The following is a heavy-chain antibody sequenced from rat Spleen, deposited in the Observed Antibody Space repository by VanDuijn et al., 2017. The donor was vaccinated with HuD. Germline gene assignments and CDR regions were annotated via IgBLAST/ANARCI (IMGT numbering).Heavy chain of an antibody. V-gene: IGHV5-29*01. CDR3: TRPDSSLYVMDA. CDR2: ISHDGSST. D-gene: IGHD1-2*01. CDR1: GFTFSDYY. Sequence: EVQLVESDGGLVQPGRSLKLSCAASGFTFSDYYMAWVRQAPTKGLEWVATISHDGSSTYYRDPEKGRFTISRDNAKSTLYLQMNSLRSEDTATYYCTRPDSSLYVMDAWGQGASVTVSS. J-gene: IGHJ4*01.